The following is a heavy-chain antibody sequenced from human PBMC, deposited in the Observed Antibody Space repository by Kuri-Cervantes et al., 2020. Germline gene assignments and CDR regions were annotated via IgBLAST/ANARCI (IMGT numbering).Heavy chain of an antibody. CDR2: IYSGGST. Sequence: GESLKISCTASGFTVSSNYMSWVRQAPGKGLEWVSVIYSGGSTDYADSVKGRFTISRDNSKNTLYLQMNSLRAEDTAVYYCARARFGELSTNYFDYWGQGTLVTVSS. CDR1: GFTVSSNY. V-gene: IGHV3-66*02. J-gene: IGHJ4*02. CDR3: ARARFGELSTNYFDY. D-gene: IGHD3-10*01.